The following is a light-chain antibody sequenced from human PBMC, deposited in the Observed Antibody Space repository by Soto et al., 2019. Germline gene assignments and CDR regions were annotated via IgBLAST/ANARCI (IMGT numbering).Light chain of an antibody. Sequence: DIQMTQSPSSLAAYVGDRVTITCRASQGISNYLAWYQQKPGKVPKLLIYAASTLQSGVPSRFSGSGSGTDFTLTISSMQPEDVATYYCQKYNSAPQTFGQGTKVDIK. CDR3: QKYNSAPQT. CDR1: QGISNY. CDR2: AAS. V-gene: IGKV1-27*01. J-gene: IGKJ1*01.